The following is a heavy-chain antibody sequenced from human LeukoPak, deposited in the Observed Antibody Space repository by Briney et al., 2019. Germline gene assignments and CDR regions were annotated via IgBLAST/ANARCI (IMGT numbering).Heavy chain of an antibody. CDR2: IYHSGST. V-gene: IGHV4-38-2*02. CDR1: GYSISSGYY. D-gene: IGHD6-19*01. CDR3: ATDSSGWYGGVY. J-gene: IGHJ4*02. Sequence: SETLSLTCTVSGYSISSGYYWGWIRQPPGKGLEWIGSIYHSGSTYYNPSLKSRVTISVDTSKNQFSLKLSSVTAADTAVYYCATDSSGWYGGVYWGQGTLVTVSS.